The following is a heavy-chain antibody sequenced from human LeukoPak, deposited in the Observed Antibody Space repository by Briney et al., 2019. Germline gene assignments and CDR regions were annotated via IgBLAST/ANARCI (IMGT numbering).Heavy chain of an antibody. V-gene: IGHV4-59*01. J-gene: IGHJ4*02. CDR3: ARVGPYYDILTGYSYYFDY. D-gene: IGHD3-9*01. Sequence: KPSETLSLTCTVSGGSISSYYWSWIRQPPGKGLEWIGYIYYSGSTNYNPSLKSRVTMSVDTSKNQFSLKVSSVIAADTAVYYCARVGPYYDILTGYSYYFDYWGQGTLVTVSS. CDR2: IYYSGST. CDR1: GGSISSYY.